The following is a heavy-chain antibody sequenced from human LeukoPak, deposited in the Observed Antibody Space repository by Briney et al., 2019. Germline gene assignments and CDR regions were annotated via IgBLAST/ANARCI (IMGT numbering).Heavy chain of an antibody. V-gene: IGHV3-23*01. CDR2: ISASYT. Sequence: GGSLRLSCAASGFTFSSYAMSWVRQAPGKGLEWVSSISASYTYYADSVKGRFTISRDNFKNTVDLQMNSLRAEDTAVYYCAKRVRNELGYYYGMDVWGQGTTVTVSS. D-gene: IGHD1-1*01. CDR3: AKRVRNELGYYYGMDV. J-gene: IGHJ6*02. CDR1: GFTFSSYA.